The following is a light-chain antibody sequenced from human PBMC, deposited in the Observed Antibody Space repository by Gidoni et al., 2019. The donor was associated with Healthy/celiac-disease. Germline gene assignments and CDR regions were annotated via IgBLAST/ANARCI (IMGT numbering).Light chain of an antibody. CDR1: QGISNY. CDR2: AAS. CDR3: QKYNSAPLT. Sequence: DIQMTQSPSSLSSSVGDRVTITCRASQGISNYLAWYQQKQGKVPKLLIYAASTWQSGVPSRFSGSGSGTDFTLTISSLQPEDVATYYCQKYNSAPLTFGQXTKVEIK. V-gene: IGKV1-27*01. J-gene: IGKJ1*01.